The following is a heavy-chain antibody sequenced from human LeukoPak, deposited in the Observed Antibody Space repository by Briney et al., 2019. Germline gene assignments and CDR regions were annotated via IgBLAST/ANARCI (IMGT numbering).Heavy chain of an antibody. Sequence: GGSLRLSCAASGFTFSSYTMRWIRQAPGKGLEWVSSISGSNSYIFYADSVKGRFTVSRDNAKDSLYLQMNSLRAEDTAVYYCARALTTLTYEGYWGQGTLVTVSS. J-gene: IGHJ4*02. CDR1: GFTFSSYT. D-gene: IGHD1-1*01. V-gene: IGHV3-21*01. CDR3: ARALTTLTYEGY. CDR2: ISGSNSYI.